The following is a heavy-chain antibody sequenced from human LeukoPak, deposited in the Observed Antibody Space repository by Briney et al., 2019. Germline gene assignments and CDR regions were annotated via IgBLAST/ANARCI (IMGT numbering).Heavy chain of an antibody. Sequence: GASVKVSCKASGYTFTGYYMHWVRQAPGQGLEWMGWINPKSGGTNYAQKFQGRVTMTRDTSISTAYMELSRLRSDDTAVYYCARSPIAENHDAFDIWGQGTMVTVSS. J-gene: IGHJ3*02. CDR1: GYTFTGYY. CDR3: ARSPIAENHDAFDI. V-gene: IGHV1-2*02. D-gene: IGHD6-13*01. CDR2: INPKSGGT.